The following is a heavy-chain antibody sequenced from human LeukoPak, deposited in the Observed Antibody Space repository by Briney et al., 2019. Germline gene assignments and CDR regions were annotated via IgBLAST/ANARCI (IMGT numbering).Heavy chain of an antibody. J-gene: IGHJ4*02. Sequence: ASVKVSCKVSGYTLTELSMHWVRQAPGKGLEWMGGFDPEDGETIYAQKFQGRVTMTEDTSTDTAYMELSSLRSEDTAVYYCATAAYYYDNSGYSLGYWGQGTLVTVSS. V-gene: IGHV1-24*01. D-gene: IGHD3-22*01. CDR2: FDPEDGET. CDR1: GYTLTELS. CDR3: ATAAYYYDNSGYSLGY.